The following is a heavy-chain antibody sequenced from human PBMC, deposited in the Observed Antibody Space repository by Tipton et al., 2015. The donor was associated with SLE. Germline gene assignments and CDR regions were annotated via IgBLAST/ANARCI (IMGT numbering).Heavy chain of an antibody. V-gene: IGHV4-59*01. CDR2: VHYSGAT. J-gene: IGHJ4*02. CDR3: AREYSSFEY. Sequence: TLSLTCTVSGGSISNYYWSWIRQPPGKGLEWIAYVHYSGATSYNPSLKSRVTISVDTSKNQFSLQMSSVTAGGTAVYYCAREYSSFEYWGQGTLVTVSS. CDR1: GGSISNYY. D-gene: IGHD5-18*01.